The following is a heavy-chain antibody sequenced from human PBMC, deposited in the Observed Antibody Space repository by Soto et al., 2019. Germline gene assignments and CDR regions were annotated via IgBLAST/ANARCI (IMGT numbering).Heavy chain of an antibody. CDR3: ARHNGDYYYGMDG. CDR2: IYYSGST. Sequence: PSETLSLTCTVSGGSISSSSYYWGWIRQPPGKGLEWIGSIYYSGSTYYNPSLKSRVTISVDTSKNQFSLKLSSVTAADTAVYYCARHNGDYYYGMDGWGQGTTVTVSS. V-gene: IGHV4-39*01. CDR1: GGSISSSSYY. D-gene: IGHD4-17*01. J-gene: IGHJ6*02.